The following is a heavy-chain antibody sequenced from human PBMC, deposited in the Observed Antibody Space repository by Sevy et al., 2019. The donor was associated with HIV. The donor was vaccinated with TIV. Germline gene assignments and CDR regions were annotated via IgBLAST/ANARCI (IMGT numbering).Heavy chain of an antibody. CDR2: ISGSGGST. V-gene: IGHV3-23*01. CDR1: GFTFSSYA. Sequence: GGSLRLSCAASGFTFSSYAMSWVRQAPGKGLEWVSAISGSGGSTYYADSVKGRLPISRDNSKNALYLQMNSLRAEDTAVYYCAKDLEGYYYYYMDVWGKGTTVTVSS. J-gene: IGHJ6*03. CDR3: AKDLEGYYYYYMDV.